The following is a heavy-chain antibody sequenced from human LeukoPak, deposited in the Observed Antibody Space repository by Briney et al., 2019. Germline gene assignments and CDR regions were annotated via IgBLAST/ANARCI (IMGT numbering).Heavy chain of an antibody. Sequence: GRSLRLSCAASGFTFSGYGMHWVRQAPGKGLEWVAVISYDGSNKYYADSVKGRFTISRDNSKNTLYLQMNSLRAEDTAVYYCAKALDPKYGDYGDYWGQGTLVTVSS. D-gene: IGHD4-17*01. CDR3: AKALDPKYGDYGDY. CDR1: GFTFSGYG. J-gene: IGHJ4*02. CDR2: ISYDGSNK. V-gene: IGHV3-30*18.